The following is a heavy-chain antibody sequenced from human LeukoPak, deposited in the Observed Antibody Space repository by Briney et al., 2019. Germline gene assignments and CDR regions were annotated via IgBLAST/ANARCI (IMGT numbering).Heavy chain of an antibody. V-gene: IGHV4-59*01. Sequence: SETLSLTCTVSGGSISSYYWSWIRQHPGKGLEWIGYIYYSGSTNYNPSLKSRVTISVDTSKNQFSLKLSSVTAADTAVYYCARGEYSSGWYYFDYWGQGTLVTVSS. D-gene: IGHD6-19*01. CDR1: GGSISSYY. J-gene: IGHJ4*02. CDR3: ARGEYSSGWYYFDY. CDR2: IYYSGST.